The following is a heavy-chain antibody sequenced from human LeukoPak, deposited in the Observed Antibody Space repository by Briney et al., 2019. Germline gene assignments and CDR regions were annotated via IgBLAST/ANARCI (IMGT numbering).Heavy chain of an antibody. CDR1: GGSVSNHY. CDR3: ARHKGRQMATTPFDY. D-gene: IGHD5-24*01. Sequence: SETLSLTCTVSGGSVSNHYWSWIRQPPGKGLEWIGYIYYSGSTNYNPSLKSRVTISVDTSKNQFSLKLSSAAAADTALYYCARHKGRQMATTPFDYWGQGTLVTVSS. CDR2: IYYSGST. J-gene: IGHJ4*02. V-gene: IGHV4-59*08.